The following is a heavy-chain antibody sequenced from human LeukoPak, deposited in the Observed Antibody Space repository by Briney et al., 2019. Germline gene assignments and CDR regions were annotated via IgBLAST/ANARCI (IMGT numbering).Heavy chain of an antibody. CDR1: GDSLNSYY. V-gene: IGHV4-59*01. D-gene: IGHD6-25*01. J-gene: IGHJ4*02. Sequence: SETLSLTCTVSGDSLNSYYWSWIRQPPGEGLEWIGYIFYSGSSNYNASLRSRVAISVDTSKNQFSLKLTSVTAADTAVYYCAGRAARFFDYWGQGILVTVSS. CDR2: IFYSGSS. CDR3: AGRAARFFDY.